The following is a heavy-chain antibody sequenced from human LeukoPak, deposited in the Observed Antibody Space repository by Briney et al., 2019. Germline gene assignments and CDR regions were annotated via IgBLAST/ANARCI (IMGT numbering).Heavy chain of an antibody. CDR3: ARATPNDYDFWSGYEGAFDI. J-gene: IGHJ3*02. V-gene: IGHV1-2*02. Sequence: ASVKVSCKASGYTFTGYYMHWVRQAPGQGLEWMGWINPNSGGTNYAQKFQGRVTMTRDTSISTAYMELSRLRSDDTAVYYCARATPNDYDFWSGYEGAFDIWGQGTMVAVSS. D-gene: IGHD3-3*01. CDR2: INPNSGGT. CDR1: GYTFTGYY.